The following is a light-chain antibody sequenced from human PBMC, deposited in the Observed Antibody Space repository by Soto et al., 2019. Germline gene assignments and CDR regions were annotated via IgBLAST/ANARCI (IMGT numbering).Light chain of an antibody. CDR2: WAS. Sequence: DIVMTQSPDSLAVALGERATINCKSSQSVLYSSNNKNYLAWYQQKPGQPPKLLIYWASTRESGVPDRFSGSGSVTDFTLTISSLQAEDVAVYYCQQYYSTPPVLTFGGGTKVEIK. J-gene: IGKJ4*01. V-gene: IGKV4-1*01. CDR1: QSVLYSSNNKNY. CDR3: QQYYSTPPVLT.